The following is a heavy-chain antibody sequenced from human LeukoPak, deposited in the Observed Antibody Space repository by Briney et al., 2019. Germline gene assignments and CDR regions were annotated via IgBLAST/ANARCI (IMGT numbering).Heavy chain of an antibody. J-gene: IGHJ4*02. CDR2: IYAGGRT. V-gene: IGHV3-53*01. CDR1: RLTVSSNY. Sequence: PGGSLRLSCAASRLTVSSNYMSWVRQVPAKGLEWVSIIYAGGRTYFPDSVKSRFNIYRDNSQNMLYIQLNSLRAEDTAVYYCAKLYNGSYYSWGQGTLVTVSS. D-gene: IGHD1-26*01. CDR3: AKLYNGSYYS.